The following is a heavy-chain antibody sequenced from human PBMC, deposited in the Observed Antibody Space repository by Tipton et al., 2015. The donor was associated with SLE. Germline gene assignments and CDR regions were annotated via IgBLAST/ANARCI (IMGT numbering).Heavy chain of an antibody. Sequence: TLSLTCTVSGGSIRTDYWSWIRQSPGRGLEWIGTIYYTGSTYYNPSLKSPVTISMDTSKNQFSLKLSSVTAADTAVYFCARGYRSDVLGFGRGCFDYWGQGILIDVS. J-gene: IGHJ4*02. D-gene: IGHD3-16*02. CDR2: IYYTGST. CDR1: GGSIRTDY. V-gene: IGHV4-59*12. CDR3: ARGYRSDVLGFGRGCFDY.